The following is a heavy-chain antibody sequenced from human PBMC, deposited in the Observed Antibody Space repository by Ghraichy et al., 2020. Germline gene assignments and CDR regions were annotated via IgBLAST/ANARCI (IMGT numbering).Heavy chain of an antibody. CDR2: MHHTGST. J-gene: IGHJ2*01. Sequence: SETLSLTCTVSGGSISSSNYYWGWIRQPPGKGLEWVGSMHHTGSTYYNPSLESRLTMSVDTSKNQFSLKLSSVTAADTALSYCVGSFTVIRYFHLWGRGTLVTVSS. D-gene: IGHD4-23*01. CDR1: GGSISSSNYY. V-gene: IGHV4-39*01. CDR3: VGSFTVIRYFHL.